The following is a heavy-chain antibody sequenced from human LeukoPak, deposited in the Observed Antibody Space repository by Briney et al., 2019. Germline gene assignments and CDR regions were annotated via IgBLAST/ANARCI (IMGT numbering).Heavy chain of an antibody. CDR3: ARKASIWFGELFNREFDN. J-gene: IGHJ4*02. V-gene: IGHV3-23*01. CDR1: GFTFSNFA. D-gene: IGHD3-10*01. CDR2: ISASGGST. Sequence: PGGSLRLSCAASGFTFSNFALSWVRQAPGKGLEWVSGISASGGSTYYADSARGRFTISRDNSKNTLYLQMNSLRDEDTAVYYCARKASIWFGELFNREFDNWGQGTLVTVSS.